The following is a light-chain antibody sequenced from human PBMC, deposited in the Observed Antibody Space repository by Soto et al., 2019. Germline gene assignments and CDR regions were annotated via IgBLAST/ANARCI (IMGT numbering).Light chain of an antibody. V-gene: IGKV1-5*01. Sequence: MTQSPATLSASVGDRVTITYRASQSISSWLAWYQQKPGKAPKLLIYDASNLESGVPSRFSGSGSGTEFTLTISSLQPDDFATYYCQKYNSAPWTFGQGTKVDIK. CDR2: DAS. CDR1: QSISSW. CDR3: QKYNSAPWT. J-gene: IGKJ1*01.